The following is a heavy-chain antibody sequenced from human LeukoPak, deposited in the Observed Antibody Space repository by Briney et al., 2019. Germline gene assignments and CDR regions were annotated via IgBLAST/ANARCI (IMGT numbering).Heavy chain of an antibody. Sequence: GGSLRLSCAASGFTFSNYAMHWVRQAPGKGLEWVAVISYDGSNKYYADSVKGRFTISRDNSKNTLYLQMNSLRAEDTAVYYCARDLGEDSSSSDYWGQGTLVTVSS. V-gene: IGHV3-30-3*01. CDR1: GFTFSNYA. J-gene: IGHJ4*02. D-gene: IGHD6-6*01. CDR3: ARDLGEDSSSSDY. CDR2: ISYDGSNK.